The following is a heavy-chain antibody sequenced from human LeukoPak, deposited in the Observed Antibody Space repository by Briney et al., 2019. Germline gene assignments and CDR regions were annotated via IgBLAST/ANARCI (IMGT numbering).Heavy chain of an antibody. CDR1: GFTFSNAW. Sequence: GGSLRLSCAASGFTFSNAWMSWVRQAPGKGLEWVGRIKSKPDGGTTDYAAPVKGRFTISRDDSKNTLYLQMNSLKTEGTAVYYCARQQLVYDCWGQGTLVTVSS. V-gene: IGHV3-15*01. D-gene: IGHD6-13*01. CDR3: ARQQLVYDC. CDR2: IKSKPDGGTT. J-gene: IGHJ4*02.